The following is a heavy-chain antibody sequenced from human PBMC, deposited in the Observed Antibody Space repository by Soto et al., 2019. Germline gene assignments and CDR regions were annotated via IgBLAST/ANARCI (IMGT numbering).Heavy chain of an antibody. CDR3: ARPLVGGSGWYFVS. J-gene: IGHJ4*02. Sequence: SETLSLTCTVSGGSISSSSYYWGWIRQPPGKGLEWIGSIYYSGSTYYNPSLKSRVTISVDTSKNQFSLKLSSVTAADTAVYYCARPLVGGSGWYFVSWGKETLSTVAS. D-gene: IGHD6-19*01. CDR1: GGSISSSSYY. CDR2: IYYSGST. V-gene: IGHV4-39*01.